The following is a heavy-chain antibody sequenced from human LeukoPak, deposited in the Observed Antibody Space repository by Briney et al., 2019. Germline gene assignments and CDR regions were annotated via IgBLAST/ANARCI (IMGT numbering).Heavy chain of an antibody. CDR3: AKGDTSGWLPNFDY. J-gene: IGHJ4*02. CDR2: LSWNGATV. V-gene: IGHV3-9*01. Sequence: GRSLRLSCAASGFTFGAYAMHWVRQAPGKGLEWISGLSWNGATVGYADSVKGRFTISRDNAKNSLYLQMNSLTAEDTALYYCAKGDTSGWLPNFDYWGQGTRVTVSS. CDR1: GFTFGAYA. D-gene: IGHD6-25*01.